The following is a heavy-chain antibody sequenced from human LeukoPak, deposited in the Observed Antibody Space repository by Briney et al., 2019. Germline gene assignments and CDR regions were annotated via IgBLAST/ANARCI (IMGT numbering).Heavy chain of an antibody. V-gene: IGHV1-2*02. CDR2: INPNSGGT. Sequence: ASVKVSCKASGYTFTGYYMHWVRQAPGQGLEWMGWINPNSGGTNYAQKFQDRVTMTRDTSISTAYMELSRLRSDDTAVYYCARIIAAAGKGHWFDPWGQGTLVTVSS. J-gene: IGHJ5*02. D-gene: IGHD6-13*01. CDR3: ARIIAAAGKGHWFDP. CDR1: GYTFTGYY.